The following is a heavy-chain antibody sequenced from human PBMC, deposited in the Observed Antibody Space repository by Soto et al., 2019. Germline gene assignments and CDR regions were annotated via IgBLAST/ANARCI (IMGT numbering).Heavy chain of an antibody. CDR3: ARSVAVPGAHIDH. D-gene: IGHD6-19*01. V-gene: IGHV4-59*01. Sequence: PSETLSLTCSVSGGSISGSYWSWIRQSPGKGLEWLGYVYYTGSTNYSPSLRSRVSISVDTSKNEFSLRLSSVTAADTAVYFCARSVAVPGAHIDHWGHGTQGTFSS. CDR1: GGSISGSY. CDR2: VYYTGST. J-gene: IGHJ4*01.